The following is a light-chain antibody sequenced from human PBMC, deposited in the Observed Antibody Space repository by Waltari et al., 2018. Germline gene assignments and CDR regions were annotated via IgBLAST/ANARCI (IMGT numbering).Light chain of an antibody. CDR3: QSYDSSLSGHVV. CDR1: RSNIGAGYD. J-gene: IGLJ2*01. CDR2: GTS. V-gene: IGLV1-40*01. Sequence: QSVLTQPPSVSGAPGQRVTISCTGSRSNIGAGYDVHWYQQLPGTAPKLLIYGTSNRPSGVPDRFSGSKSGTSASLAITGLQAEDEADYYGQSYDSSLSGHVVFGGGTKLTVL.